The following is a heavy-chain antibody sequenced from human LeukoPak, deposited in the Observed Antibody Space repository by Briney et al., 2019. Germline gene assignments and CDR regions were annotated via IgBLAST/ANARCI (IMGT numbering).Heavy chain of an antibody. D-gene: IGHD6-13*01. CDR2: IGTASDT. V-gene: IGHV3-13*01. Sequence: GGSLRLSCAASGFTFSSYDMHWVRQATGKGLEWVSAIGTASDTYYPGSVKGRFTVSRDNAKNSLFLQMNSLRAGDTAVYYCVRGGLAAAGTPFDYWGQGTLVTVSS. J-gene: IGHJ4*02. CDR1: GFTFSSYD. CDR3: VRGGLAAAGTPFDY.